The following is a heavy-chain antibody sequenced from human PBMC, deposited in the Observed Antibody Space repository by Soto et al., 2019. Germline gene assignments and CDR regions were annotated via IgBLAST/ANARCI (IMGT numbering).Heavy chain of an antibody. V-gene: IGHV3-33*01. CDR2: IWYDGSNK. CDR3: ARSRVVPAASGWFDP. J-gene: IGHJ5*02. Sequence: GGSLRLSCAASGFTFSSYGMHWVRQAPGKGLEWVAVIWYDGSNKYYADSVKGRFTISRDNSKNTLYQQMNSLRAEDTAVYYCARSRVVPAASGWFDPWGQGTLVTVSS. CDR1: GFTFSSYG. D-gene: IGHD2-2*01.